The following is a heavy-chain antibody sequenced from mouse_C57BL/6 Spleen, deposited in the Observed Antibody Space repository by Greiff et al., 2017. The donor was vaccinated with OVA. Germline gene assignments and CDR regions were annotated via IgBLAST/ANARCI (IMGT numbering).Heavy chain of an antibody. D-gene: IGHD2-10*01. CDR1: GFTFSSYA. CDR2: ISDGGSYT. J-gene: IGHJ4*01. Sequence: EVQGVESGGGLVKPGGSLKLSCAASGFTFSSYAMSWVRQTPEKRLEWVATISDGGSYTYYPDNVKGRFTISRDNAKNNLYLQMSHLKSEDTAMYYCARDPLHGAMDYWGQGTSVTVSS. CDR3: ARDPLHGAMDY. V-gene: IGHV5-4*01.